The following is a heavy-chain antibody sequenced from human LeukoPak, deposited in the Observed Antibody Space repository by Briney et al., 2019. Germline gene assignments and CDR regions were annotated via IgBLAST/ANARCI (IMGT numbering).Heavy chain of an antibody. Sequence: PSETLSLTCTVSGGSISGFYWSWVRQPPGKGLEWIGHIYDSGSTNYNPSLKSRVTISVDTSKNQFSLKVNSVTAADTALYYCARSRFGGVYDAFDIWGQGTMVIVSP. CDR1: GGSISGFY. D-gene: IGHD3-16*01. CDR2: IYDSGST. V-gene: IGHV4-59*01. CDR3: ARSRFGGVYDAFDI. J-gene: IGHJ3*02.